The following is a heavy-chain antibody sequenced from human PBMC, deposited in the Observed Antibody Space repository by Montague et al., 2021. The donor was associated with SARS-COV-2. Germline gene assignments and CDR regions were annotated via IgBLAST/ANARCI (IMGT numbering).Heavy chain of an antibody. J-gene: IGHJ6*02. CDR2: ISYDGSNK. D-gene: IGHD3-10*01. CDR1: GFTFSSYA. V-gene: IGHV3-30-3*01. Sequence: SLRLSCAASGFTFSSYAMHWVRQAPGKGLEWVAVISYDGSNKYYADSVKGRFTISRDNYKNTLYPQMNSLRAEDTAVYYCARDREITMVRGAPLYGMDVWGQGTTVTVSS. CDR3: ARDREITMVRGAPLYGMDV.